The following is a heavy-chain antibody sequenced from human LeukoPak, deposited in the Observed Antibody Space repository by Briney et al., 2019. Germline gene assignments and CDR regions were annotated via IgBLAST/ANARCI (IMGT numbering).Heavy chain of an antibody. J-gene: IGHJ6*03. CDR1: GYSISSGYY. V-gene: IGHV4-38-2*01. Sequence: SSETLSLTCAVSGYSISSGYYWCWIRQPPGKGLERIGSINDSGSTYYNPSLKSRVTISVATSKNQFSLKLSSVTAADTAVYYCARAGPAALTLIYYYYMDVWGKGTTVTVSS. CDR2: INDSGST. CDR3: ARAGPAALTLIYYYYMDV. D-gene: IGHD2-2*01.